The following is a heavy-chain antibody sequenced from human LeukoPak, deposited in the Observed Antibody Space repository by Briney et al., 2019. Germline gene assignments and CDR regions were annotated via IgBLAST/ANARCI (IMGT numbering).Heavy chain of an antibody. Sequence: SETLSLTCAAYGGSFSGYYWSWIRQPPGKGLEWIGEINHSGSTNYNPSLKSRVSMSIDTSKNQFSLKLHSVTAADTAVYYCARDIGNYYDYIYHYYYYYWGRGSLVTVSS. J-gene: IGHJ4*02. V-gene: IGHV4-34*01. CDR2: INHSGST. CDR3: ARDIGNYYDYIYHYYYYY. D-gene: IGHD3-22*01. CDR1: GGSFSGYY.